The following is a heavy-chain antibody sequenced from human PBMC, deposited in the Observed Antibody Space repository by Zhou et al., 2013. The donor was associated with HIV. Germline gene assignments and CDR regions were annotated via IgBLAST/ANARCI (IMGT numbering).Heavy chain of an antibody. CDR1: GGSISRGHFY. J-gene: IGHJ4*02. D-gene: IGHD1-1*01. CDR3: ARDPNNWTDGGTT. Sequence: QVQLQESGPGLVKPSQTLSLTCTVSGGSISRGHFYWSWIRQPAGKRLEWIGHMFTSGSTNYNPSLNSRVSISIDTSKNQFSLKLISVTAADTAIYYCARDPNNWTDGGTTWGQGILVSVSS. V-gene: IGHV4-61*09. CDR2: MFTSGST.